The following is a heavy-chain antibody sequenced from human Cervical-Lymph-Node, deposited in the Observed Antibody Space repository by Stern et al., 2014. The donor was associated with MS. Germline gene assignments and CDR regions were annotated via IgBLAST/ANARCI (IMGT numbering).Heavy chain of an antibody. CDR1: GYTFTTYD. J-gene: IGHJ4*02. Sequence: VQLEESGAEVKKPGASVKVSCKASGYTFTTYDINWARQTTGQGLAWMVWMIPSIGNASYAQKFQGRVTMTRNTSISTAYMELSSLRSEDTAVYYCARGHDYGNYVGDYWGQGTLVTVSS. CDR2: MIPSIGNA. V-gene: IGHV1-8*01. CDR3: ARGHDYGNYVGDY. D-gene: IGHD4-11*01.